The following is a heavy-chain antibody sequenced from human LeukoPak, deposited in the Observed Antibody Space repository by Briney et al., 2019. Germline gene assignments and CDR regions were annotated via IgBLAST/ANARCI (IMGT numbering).Heavy chain of an antibody. CDR3: AKDLSPFYDSSGYYVS. V-gene: IGHV3-23*01. CDR1: GFTFSTYA. CDR2: ISGNGVTT. Sequence: GGSLRLSCAASGFTFSTYAMSWVRQAPGKGLEWVSSISGNGVTTHYADSVKGRFTISRDNSKNTLHLQMNSLRAEDTAIFYCAKDLSPFYDSSGYYVSWGQGTLVAVSS. J-gene: IGHJ5*02. D-gene: IGHD3-22*01.